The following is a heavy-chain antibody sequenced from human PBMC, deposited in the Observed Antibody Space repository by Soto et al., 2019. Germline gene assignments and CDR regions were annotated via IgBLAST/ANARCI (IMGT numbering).Heavy chain of an antibody. CDR2: IIPIFGTA. J-gene: IGHJ6*02. CDR3: ASGMVATRAIYYYSYGMDV. Sequence: AVKVSCKASGGTFSSYAISWVRQAPGQGLEWMGGIIPIFGTANYAQKFQGRVTITADESTSTAYMELSSLRSEDTAVYYCASGMVATRAIYYYSYGMDVWGQGTTVSVSS. V-gene: IGHV1-69*13. CDR1: GGTFSSYA. D-gene: IGHD5-12*01.